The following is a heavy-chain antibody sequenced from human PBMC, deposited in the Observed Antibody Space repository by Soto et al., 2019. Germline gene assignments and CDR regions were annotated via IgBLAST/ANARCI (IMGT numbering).Heavy chain of an antibody. CDR2: IGESGTPT. CDR3: ARYIPGVRYYGMDV. Sequence: GALRLSCAASGFTFSSYAMKWVRQAPGKGLEWVSLIGESGTPTYYADSVKGRFTISRDNSGNTLFLEMYSLRAEDTAVYYCARYIPGVRYYGMDVWGQGTTVTVSS. D-gene: IGHD5-18*01. V-gene: IGHV3-23*01. J-gene: IGHJ6*02. CDR1: GFTFSSYA.